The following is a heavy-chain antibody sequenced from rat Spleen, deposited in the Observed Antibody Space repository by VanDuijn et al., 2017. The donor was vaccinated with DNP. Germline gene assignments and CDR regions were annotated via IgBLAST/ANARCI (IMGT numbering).Heavy chain of an antibody. D-gene: IGHD1-7*01. V-gene: IGHV5-7*01. Sequence: EVQLVESGGGLVQPGRSLKLSCAASGFTFSDYNMAWVRQAPKKGLEWVATISYDGSSTYYRDSVKGRFTISRDNAKSTLYLQMDSLRSEDTATYYCARRSWVTPFDYWGQGVMVTVSS. J-gene: IGHJ2*01. CDR2: ISYDGSST. CDR1: GFTFSDYN. CDR3: ARRSWVTPFDY.